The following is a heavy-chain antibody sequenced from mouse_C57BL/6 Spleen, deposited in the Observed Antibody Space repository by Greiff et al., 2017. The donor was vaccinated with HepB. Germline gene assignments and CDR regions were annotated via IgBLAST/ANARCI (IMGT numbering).Heavy chain of an antibody. Sequence: EVQLVESGGGLVQPGGSMKLSCAASGFTFSDAWMDWVRQSPEKGLEWVAEIRNKANNHATYYAESVKGRFTISRDDSKSSVYLQMNSLRAEDTGIYYCTRGLYGSSPYYFDYWGQSTTLTVSS. V-gene: IGHV6-6*01. CDR1: GFTFSDAW. D-gene: IGHD1-1*01. CDR2: IRNKANNHAT. CDR3: TRGLYGSSPYYFDY. J-gene: IGHJ2*01.